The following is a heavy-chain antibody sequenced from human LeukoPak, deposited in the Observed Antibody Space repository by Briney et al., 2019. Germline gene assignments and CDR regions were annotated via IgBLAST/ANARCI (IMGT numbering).Heavy chain of an antibody. V-gene: IGHV6-1*01. CDR3: AREEGDTAMVTFRYYYYMDV. Sequence: SQTLSLTCAISGDSVSSNSAAWNWIRQSPSRGLEWLGRTYYRSKWYNDYAVSVKSRITINPDTSKNQFSLQLNSVTPEDTAVYYCAREEGDTAMVTFRYYYYMDVWGKGTTVTVSS. CDR2: TYYRSKWYN. D-gene: IGHD5-18*01. J-gene: IGHJ6*03. CDR1: GDSVSSNSAA.